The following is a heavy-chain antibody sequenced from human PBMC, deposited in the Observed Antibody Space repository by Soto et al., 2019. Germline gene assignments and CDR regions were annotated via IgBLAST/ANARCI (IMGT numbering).Heavy chain of an antibody. CDR1: GFTFSSYG. D-gene: IGHD2-2*01. J-gene: IGHJ4*02. Sequence: QVQLVESGGGVVQPGRSLRLSCAASGFTFSSYGMHWVRQAPGKGLEWVAVISYDGSNKYYADSVKGRFTISRDNSKNALYLQMNCPRAEDTAVYYCAKDLRSAVVLSKMDYWGQGTLVTVSS. CDR3: AKDLRSAVVLSKMDY. CDR2: ISYDGSNK. V-gene: IGHV3-30*18.